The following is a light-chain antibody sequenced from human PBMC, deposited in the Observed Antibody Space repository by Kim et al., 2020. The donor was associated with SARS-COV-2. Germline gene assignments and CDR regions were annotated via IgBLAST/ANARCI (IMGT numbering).Light chain of an antibody. CDR1: ENIGSW. J-gene: IGKJ1*01. CDR2: STS. CDR3: QKYNSAPWT. V-gene: IGKV1-12*01. Sequence: ASVGDRVTITCRASENIGSWLAWYQQKPGKAPRLLIYSTSTLHSGVPSRFSGSGSGTDFTLTISSLQPEDVATYYCQKYNSAPWTFGQGTKVDIK.